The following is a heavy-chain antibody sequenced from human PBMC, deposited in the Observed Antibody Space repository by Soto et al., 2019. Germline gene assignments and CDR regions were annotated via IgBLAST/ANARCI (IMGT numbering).Heavy chain of an antibody. V-gene: IGHV3-30-3*01. Sequence: QVQLVESGGGVVQPGRSLRLSCAASGFTFSSYAMHWVRQAPGKGLEWVAVISYDGSNKYYADSVKGRFTISRDNSKNTLYLQMNSLRAEDTAVYYCARDPLPYYDSSGYAHYWGQGTLVTVSS. CDR1: GFTFSSYA. CDR3: ARDPLPYYDSSGYAHY. J-gene: IGHJ4*02. D-gene: IGHD3-22*01. CDR2: ISYDGSNK.